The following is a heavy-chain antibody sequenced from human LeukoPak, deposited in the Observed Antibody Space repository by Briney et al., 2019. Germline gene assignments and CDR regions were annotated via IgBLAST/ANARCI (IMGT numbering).Heavy chain of an antibody. J-gene: IGHJ6*03. CDR2: INPNSGGT. CDR1: GYTFTGYY. D-gene: IGHD6-6*01. Sequence: ASVKVSCKASGYTFTGYYIHWVRQAPGQGLEWMGRINPNSGGTNYAQKFQGRVTMTRDTSISTAYMELSRLRSDDTAVYYCASGVGGSSSDYYYYYIDVWGKGTTATVSS. CDR3: ASGVGGSSSDYYYYYIDV. V-gene: IGHV1-2*02.